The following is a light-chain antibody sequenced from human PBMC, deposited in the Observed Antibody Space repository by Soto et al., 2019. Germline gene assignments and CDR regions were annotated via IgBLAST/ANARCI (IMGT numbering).Light chain of an antibody. CDR2: EVT. Sequence: QSALTQPASVSGSPGQSITISCTGTRGDVGSYNLVSWYQQHPDKAPKLLIFEVTNRPSGVPDRFSGSKSSTSASLAITGLQADDEAVYYCQSYDSGLTGAVFGGGTKLTVL. V-gene: IGLV2-23*02. CDR1: RGDVGSYNL. CDR3: QSYDSGLTGAV. J-gene: IGLJ2*01.